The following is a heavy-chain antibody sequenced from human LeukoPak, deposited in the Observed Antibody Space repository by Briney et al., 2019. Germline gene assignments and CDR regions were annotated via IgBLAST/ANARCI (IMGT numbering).Heavy chain of an antibody. CDR2: ISYDGSNK. V-gene: IGHV3-30*18. CDR1: GFTFSSYE. Sequence: GGSLRLSCAASGFTFSSYEMNWVRQAPGEGLEWGAVISYDGSNKYYADSVKSRFTISRDNSKNTLYLQMNSLRAEDTAVYCCAKDASAPWITEGLFDPWGQGTLVTVSS. CDR3: AKDASAPWITEGLFDP. J-gene: IGHJ5*02. D-gene: IGHD3-16*01.